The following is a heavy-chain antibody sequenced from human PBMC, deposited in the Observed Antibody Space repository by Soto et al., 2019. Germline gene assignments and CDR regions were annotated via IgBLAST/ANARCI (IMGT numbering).Heavy chain of an antibody. Sequence: ASETLSLTCAVYGGSFSGYYWSWIRQPPGKGLEWIGEINHSGSTNYNSSLKSRVTISVDTSKNQFSLKLSSVTAADTAVYYCARGGVEGAGARGRNWFDPWGQGTLVTVSS. V-gene: IGHV4-34*01. J-gene: IGHJ5*02. CDR2: INHSGST. D-gene: IGHD3-10*01. CDR1: GGSFSGYY. CDR3: ARGGVEGAGARGRNWFDP.